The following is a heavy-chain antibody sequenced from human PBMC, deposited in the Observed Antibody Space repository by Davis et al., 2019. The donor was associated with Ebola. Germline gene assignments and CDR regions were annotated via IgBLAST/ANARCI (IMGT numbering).Heavy chain of an antibody. Sequence: GESLKISCAASGFTVSSNYMSWVRQAPGEGLEWVSVIYSGGSTYYADSVKGRFTISRDNSKNTLYLQMNSLRAEDTAVYYCARGAARSFDYWGQGTLVTVSS. V-gene: IGHV3-66*01. J-gene: IGHJ4*02. CDR1: GFTVSSNY. CDR3: ARGAARSFDY. CDR2: IYSGGST. D-gene: IGHD6-6*01.